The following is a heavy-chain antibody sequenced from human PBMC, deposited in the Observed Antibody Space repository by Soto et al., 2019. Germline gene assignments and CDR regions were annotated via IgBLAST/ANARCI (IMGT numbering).Heavy chain of an antibody. D-gene: IGHD4-17*01. J-gene: IGHJ5*02. CDR1: GGSISSYY. V-gene: IGHV4-59*01. CDR3: AKLPNADYGGIFYP. Sequence: KPSETLSLTCTVSGGSISSYYWSWIRQPPGKGLEWIGYIYYSGSTNYNPSLKSRVTISVDTSKNQFSLKLSSVTAADTAVYYCAKLPNADYGGIFYPWCQGTVVTVSS. CDR2: IYYSGST.